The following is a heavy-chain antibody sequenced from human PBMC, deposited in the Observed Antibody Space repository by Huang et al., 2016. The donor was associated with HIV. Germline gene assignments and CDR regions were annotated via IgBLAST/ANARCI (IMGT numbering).Heavy chain of an antibody. Sequence: QLQLQESGPGLGKPSESLSPTCTVSGGSISRSTYYWGWIRKPPGKGLGWIGSIDDRGLPDKNPSLKSHVTMSVDTSKIHFSLMLSSVAAADAAVYCCARQSIQYYYGSGSHDWFDPWGQGTLVTVSS. V-gene: IGHV4-39*01. CDR3: ARQSIQYYYGSGSHDWFDP. CDR2: IDDRGLP. D-gene: IGHD3-10*01. CDR1: GGSISRSTYY. J-gene: IGHJ5*02.